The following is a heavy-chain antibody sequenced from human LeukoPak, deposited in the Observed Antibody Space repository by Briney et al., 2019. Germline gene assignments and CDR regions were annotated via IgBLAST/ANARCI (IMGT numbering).Heavy chain of an antibody. Sequence: GGSLRLSCAASGFTLSSYAMSWVRQPPGKGLEWVSGISWNSGSIDYADSVKGRFTISRDNAKNSLYLQMNSLRVEDTAFYYCAKDNRRHYTSGPNPDSLHWGQGALVTVSS. CDR3: AKDNRRHYTSGPNPDSLH. CDR1: GFTLSSYA. CDR2: ISWNSGSI. J-gene: IGHJ4*02. V-gene: IGHV3-9*01. D-gene: IGHD6-19*01.